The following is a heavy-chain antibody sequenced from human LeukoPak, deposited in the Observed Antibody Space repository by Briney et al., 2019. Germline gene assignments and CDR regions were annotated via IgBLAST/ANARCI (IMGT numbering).Heavy chain of an antibody. CDR3: VKDFLHMGDSRDTGLDY. J-gene: IGHJ4*02. V-gene: IGHV3-64D*09. CDR1: GFTFSSYA. D-gene: IGHD3-22*01. CDR2: ISSNGGST. Sequence: GGSLRLSCSASGFTFSSYAMHWVRQAPGKGLEYVSAISSNGGSTYYADSVKGRFTISRDNSKNTLYLQMSSLRAEDTAVYYCVKDFLHMGDSRDTGLDYWGQGTLVTVSS.